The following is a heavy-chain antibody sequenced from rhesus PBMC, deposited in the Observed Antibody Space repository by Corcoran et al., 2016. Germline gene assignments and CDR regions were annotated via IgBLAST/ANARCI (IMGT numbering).Heavy chain of an antibody. J-gene: IGHJ4*01. V-gene: IGHV4-173*01. Sequence: QLQLQESGPGLVTPSATLSLTCAVSGGSIISNYWSCIRPPPGKGLEWIGRISGSGGSTDYNPSLKSRVTISTDTSKNQFSRKLSSVTAADTAVYYCAEDIHHFDYWGQGVLVTVSS. CDR1: GGSIISNY. D-gene: IGHD2-2*01. CDR2: ISGSGGST. CDR3: AEDIHHFDY.